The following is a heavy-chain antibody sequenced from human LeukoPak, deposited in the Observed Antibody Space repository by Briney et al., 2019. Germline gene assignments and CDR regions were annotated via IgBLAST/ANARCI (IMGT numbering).Heavy chain of an antibody. CDR3: AHISHDILTGYWDWFDP. CDR1: GFSLSTSGVG. CDR2: IYWADDK. D-gene: IGHD3-9*01. Sequence: SGPTLVKPTQTLTLTCTFSGFSLSTSGVGVGWIRQPPGKALEWLALIYWADDKRYSPSLKSRLTINKDTSKNQVVLTMTNMDPVDTATYYCAHISHDILTGYWDWFDPWGQGTLVTVSS. V-gene: IGHV2-5*02. J-gene: IGHJ5*02.